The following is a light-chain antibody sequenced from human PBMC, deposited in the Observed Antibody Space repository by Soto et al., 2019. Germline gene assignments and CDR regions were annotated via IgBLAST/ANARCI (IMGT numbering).Light chain of an antibody. CDR3: TSHTTSSAVL. V-gene: IGLV2-14*03. Sequence: QSVLTQPPSASGSPGQSVTISCTGTKNDIGVYDFVSWYQQHPGKAPKLMIYEVSTRPSGVSIRFSGSKSGNAASLTISGLQAEDEADYYCTSHTTSSAVLFGGGTKVTVL. CDR1: KNDIGVYDF. J-gene: IGLJ2*01. CDR2: EVS.